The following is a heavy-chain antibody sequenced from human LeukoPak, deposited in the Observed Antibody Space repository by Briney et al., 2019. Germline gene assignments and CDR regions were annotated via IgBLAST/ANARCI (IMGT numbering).Heavy chain of an antibody. J-gene: IGHJ4*02. V-gene: IGHV3-21*01. D-gene: IGHD6-13*01. Sequence: GGSLRPSCAASGFTFSSYSMNWVRQAPGKGLEWVSSISSSSSYIYYADSVKGRFTISRDNAKNSLYLQMNSLRAEDTAVYYCARDLKAQQLDYWGQGTLVTVSS. CDR1: GFTFSSYS. CDR3: ARDLKAQQLDY. CDR2: ISSSSSYI.